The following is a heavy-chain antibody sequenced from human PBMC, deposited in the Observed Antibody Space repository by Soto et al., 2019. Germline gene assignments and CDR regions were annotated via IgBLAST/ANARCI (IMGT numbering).Heavy chain of an antibody. D-gene: IGHD1-26*01. Sequence: ASVKVSCKASGYTFTSYAMHWVRQAPGQRLEWMGWINAGNGNTKYSQKFQGRVTITRDTSASTAYMELSSLRSEDTAVYYCARDSIVGATVPCYFDYWGQGTLVTVSS. CDR1: GYTFTSYA. CDR3: ARDSIVGATVPCYFDY. J-gene: IGHJ4*02. V-gene: IGHV1-3*01. CDR2: INAGNGNT.